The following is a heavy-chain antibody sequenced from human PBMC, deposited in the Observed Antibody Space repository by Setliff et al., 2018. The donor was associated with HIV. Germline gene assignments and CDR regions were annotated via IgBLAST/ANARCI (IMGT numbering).Heavy chain of an antibody. CDR1: GGSFSDYH. J-gene: IGHJ5*02. CDR2: VSDSGTT. Sequence: SETLSLTCGVSGGSFSDYHWTWIRQSPGKGLEWIGEVSDSGTTNYNPSLKSRVTISVDTSKIQFSLKLSSLTAADTAVYYCARVKSIKTTLVRLWPRFDLWGQGTQVTVSS. CDR3: ARVKSIKTTLVRLWPRFDL. D-gene: IGHD3-10*01. V-gene: IGHV4-34*01.